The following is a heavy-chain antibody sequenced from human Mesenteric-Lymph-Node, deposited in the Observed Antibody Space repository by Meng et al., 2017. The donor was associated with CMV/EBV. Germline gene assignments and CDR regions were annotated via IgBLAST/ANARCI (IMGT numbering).Heavy chain of an antibody. J-gene: IGHJ4*02. CDR1: GFTFSSYG. CDR2: IRYDGSNK. Sequence: GESLKISCAASGFTFSSYGMHWVRQAPGKGLEWVAFIRYDGSNKYYADSVKGRFTISRDNSKNTLYLQMNSLRAEDTAVYYCAKGGHYYGSGSIDYWGQGTLVTV. D-gene: IGHD3-10*01. CDR3: AKGGHYYGSGSIDY. V-gene: IGHV3-30*02.